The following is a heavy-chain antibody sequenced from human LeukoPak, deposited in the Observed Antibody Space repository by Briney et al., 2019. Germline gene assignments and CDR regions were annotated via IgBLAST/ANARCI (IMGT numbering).Heavy chain of an antibody. J-gene: IGHJ4*02. Sequence: GGSLRLTCAASGFTFNNYGMHWVRQAPGKGLEWVAVISYDGRNIHYPDSVKGRFTISRDISTDTLWLQMDSLRTEDTAVYYCAKGPLRGTAAAIDYWGQGTLVTVSS. D-gene: IGHD2-2*01. CDR1: GFTFNNYG. CDR2: ISYDGRNI. V-gene: IGHV3-30*18. CDR3: AKGPLRGTAAAIDY.